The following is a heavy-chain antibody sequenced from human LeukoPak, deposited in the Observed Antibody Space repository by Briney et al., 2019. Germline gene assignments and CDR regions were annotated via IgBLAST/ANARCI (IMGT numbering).Heavy chain of an antibody. J-gene: IGHJ4*02. CDR3: ARGKIRYGSGSYYQRYYYFDY. CDR1: GYTFTSYD. V-gene: IGHV1-8*01. CDR2: MNPNSGNT. D-gene: IGHD3-10*01. Sequence: ASVKVSCKASGYTFTSYDINWVRQATGQGLEWVGWMNPNSGNTGYAQKFQGRVTMTRNTSISTAYMELSSLRSEDTAVYYCARGKIRYGSGSYYQRYYYFDYWGQGTLVTVSS.